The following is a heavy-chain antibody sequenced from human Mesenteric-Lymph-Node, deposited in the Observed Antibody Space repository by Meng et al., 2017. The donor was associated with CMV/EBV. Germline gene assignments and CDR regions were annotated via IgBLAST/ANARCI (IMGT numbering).Heavy chain of an antibody. V-gene: IGHV4-39*07. Sequence: QLQLQESGPGLVKPSEPLSLPCTVSGGSISSSSYYWGWIRQPPGKGLEWIGSIYYSGSTYYNPSLKSRVTISVDTSKNQFSLKLSSVTAADTAVYYCARDGDYYDSSGYNPFDYWGQGTLVTVSS. CDR1: GGSISSSSYY. CDR2: IYYSGST. D-gene: IGHD3-22*01. CDR3: ARDGDYYDSSGYNPFDY. J-gene: IGHJ4*02.